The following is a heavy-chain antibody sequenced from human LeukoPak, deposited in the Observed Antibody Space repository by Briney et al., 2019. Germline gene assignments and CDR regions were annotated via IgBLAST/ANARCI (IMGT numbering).Heavy chain of an antibody. J-gene: IGHJ4*02. CDR1: GYTFTGYY. Sequence: ASVKASCKASGYTFTGYYMHWVRQAPGQGLEWMGRINPNSGGTNYAQKFQGRVTMTRDTSISTAYMELSRLRSDDTAVYYCARDMYCSGGSCYPPDYWGQGTLVTVSS. V-gene: IGHV1-2*06. D-gene: IGHD2-15*01. CDR2: INPNSGGT. CDR3: ARDMYCSGGSCYPPDY.